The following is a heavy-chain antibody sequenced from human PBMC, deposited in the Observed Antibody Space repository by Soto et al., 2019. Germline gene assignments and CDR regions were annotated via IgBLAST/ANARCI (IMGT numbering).Heavy chain of an antibody. Sequence: QVQLVQSGAEVKDPGASVKVSCKASGYTFTSYGVSWVRQAPGQGLEWMGWISVYNGNTKYAQKLQGRVTMTTDTSTSTGYMELRGLRSYDTAVYYCARSVRPGYYYYILDVWGQGTTVTVSS. D-gene: IGHD4-17*01. CDR2: ISVYNGNT. CDR3: ARSVRPGYYYYILDV. CDR1: GYTFTSYG. J-gene: IGHJ6*02. V-gene: IGHV1-18*01.